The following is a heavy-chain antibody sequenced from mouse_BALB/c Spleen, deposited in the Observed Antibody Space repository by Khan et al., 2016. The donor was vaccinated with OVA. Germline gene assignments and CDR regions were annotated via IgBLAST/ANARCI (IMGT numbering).Heavy chain of an antibody. CDR1: GYSFTSYY. Sequence: EVQLKQSGPELMKPGASVKISCKASGYSFTSYYIHWVIQSHGKSLEWIGYIDPISGDTTYNQKFKGRATLTVDKSSSTAYLHLSNLTSEDSAVCDCTRHGYDAWFAYWGQGTLVTVSA. V-gene: IGHV1S135*01. CDR2: IDPISGDT. CDR3: TRHGYDAWFAY. J-gene: IGHJ3*01. D-gene: IGHD2-2*01.